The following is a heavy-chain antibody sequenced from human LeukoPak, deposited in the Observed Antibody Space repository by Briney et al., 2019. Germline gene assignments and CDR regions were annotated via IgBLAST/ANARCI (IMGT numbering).Heavy chain of an antibody. Sequence: GGSLRLSCAASGFTFSSYGMHGVRQAPGKGLEWVAVIWYDGSNKHYADSVKGRFTISRDNSKNTLYLQMNSLRAEDTAVYYCAKEGDIVVVPAAQGYYFDYWGQGTLVTVSS. J-gene: IGHJ4*02. CDR1: GFTFSSYG. CDR3: AKEGDIVVVPAAQGYYFDY. V-gene: IGHV3-33*06. CDR2: IWYDGSNK. D-gene: IGHD2-2*01.